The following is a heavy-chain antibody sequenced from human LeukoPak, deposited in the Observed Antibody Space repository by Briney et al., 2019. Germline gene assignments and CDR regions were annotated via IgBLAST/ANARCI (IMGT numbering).Heavy chain of an antibody. Sequence: PSETLSLTCTVYGGSFSGYYWSWIRQPPGKGLEWIGEINHSGSTNYNPSLKSRVTISVDTSKNQFSLKLSSVTAADTAVYYCARHQPQNYDILTGVPDYWGQGTLVTVSS. CDR1: GGSFSGYY. CDR3: ARHQPQNYDILTGVPDY. J-gene: IGHJ4*02. CDR2: INHSGST. D-gene: IGHD3-9*01. V-gene: IGHV4-34*01.